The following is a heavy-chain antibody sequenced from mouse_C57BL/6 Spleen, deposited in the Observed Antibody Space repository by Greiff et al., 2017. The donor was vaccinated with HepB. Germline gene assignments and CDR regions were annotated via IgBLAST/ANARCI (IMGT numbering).Heavy chain of an antibody. CDR2: INYDGSST. D-gene: IGHD1-1*01. Sequence: DVHLVESEGGLVQPGSSMKLSCTASGFTFSDYYMAWVRQVPEKGLEWVANINYDGSSTYYLDSLKSRFIISRDNAKNFLYLQMSSLKSEDTATYYCAREEDYGSSHWYFDVWGTGTTVTVSS. J-gene: IGHJ1*03. V-gene: IGHV5-16*01. CDR1: GFTFSDYY. CDR3: AREEDYGSSHWYFDV.